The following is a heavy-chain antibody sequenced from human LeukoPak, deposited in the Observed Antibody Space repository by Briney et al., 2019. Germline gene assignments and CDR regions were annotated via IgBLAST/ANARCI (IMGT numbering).Heavy chain of an antibody. J-gene: IGHJ4*02. V-gene: IGHV3-74*01. CDR3: ARSYRSGSFNGDY. CDR1: GFTFSNAW. D-gene: IGHD3-10*01. CDR2: INSDGSST. Sequence: PGGSLRLSCAASGFTFSNAWMSWVRQAPGKGLVWVSRINSDGSSTSYADSVKGRFTISRDNAKNTLYLQMNSLRAEDTAVYYCARSYRSGSFNGDYWGQGTLVTVSS.